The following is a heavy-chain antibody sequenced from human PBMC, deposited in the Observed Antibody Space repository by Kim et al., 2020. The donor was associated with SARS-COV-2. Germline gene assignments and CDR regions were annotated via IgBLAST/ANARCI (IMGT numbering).Heavy chain of an antibody. CDR3: TRLSWGAGMVFHKEHREGRQGLDV. Sequence: GESLKISCQGSGYTFRDFWIVWVRQMPGKGLEVMGIIYPGDSDTRYSPSFRGQVTISADRSISTAYLQWGSLKASDSAIYFCTRLSWGAGMVFHKEHREGRQGLDV. J-gene: IGHJ6*01. D-gene: IGHD2-8*01. CDR2: IYPGDSDT. V-gene: IGHV5-51*01. CDR1: GYTFRDFW.